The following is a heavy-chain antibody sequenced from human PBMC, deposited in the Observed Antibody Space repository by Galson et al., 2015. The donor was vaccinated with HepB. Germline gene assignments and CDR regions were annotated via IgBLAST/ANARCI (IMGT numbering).Heavy chain of an antibody. Sequence: TLSLTCSVSGGSISSSSYCWGWIRQPPGRGLEWIVTLYYSGSTYYNPSLNSRVTTSVDTSRNQFSLRLSSVTASDMAMYYCVSRPGGASCQGPFDYWGQGALVTVSS. J-gene: IGHJ4*02. D-gene: IGHD2-15*01. V-gene: IGHV4-39*01. CDR1: GGSISSSSYC. CDR3: VSRPGGASCQGPFDY. CDR2: LYYSGST.